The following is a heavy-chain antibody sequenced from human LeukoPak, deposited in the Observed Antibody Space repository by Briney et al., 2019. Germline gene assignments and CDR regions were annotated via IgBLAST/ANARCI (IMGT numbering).Heavy chain of an antibody. D-gene: IGHD1-7*01. CDR1: GFTFSSYA. V-gene: IGHV3-23*01. Sequence: GGSLRLSCAASGFTFSSYAMSWVRQAPGKGLEWVSAISGSGGSTYYADSVKGRFTISRDNSKNTLYLQMNSLRAEDTAVYYCAKDLITGTTVEVDWFDPWGQGTLVTVSS. CDR3: AKDLITGTTVEVDWFDP. CDR2: ISGSGGST. J-gene: IGHJ5*02.